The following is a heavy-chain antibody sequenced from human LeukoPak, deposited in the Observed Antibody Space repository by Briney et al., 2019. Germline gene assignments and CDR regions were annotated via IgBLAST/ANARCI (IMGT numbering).Heavy chain of an antibody. Sequence: GGSLRLSCAASGFTFSSYGMHWVRQASGKGLEWVAFISYDGTNKYYADSVKGRFTISRDNSRNTLFLQVNSLRTEDTAVYYCARAERNAGVFDYWGQGSLVTVSS. CDR1: GFTFSSYG. V-gene: IGHV3-30*19. CDR2: ISYDGTNK. J-gene: IGHJ4*02. D-gene: IGHD3-3*01. CDR3: ARAERNAGVFDY.